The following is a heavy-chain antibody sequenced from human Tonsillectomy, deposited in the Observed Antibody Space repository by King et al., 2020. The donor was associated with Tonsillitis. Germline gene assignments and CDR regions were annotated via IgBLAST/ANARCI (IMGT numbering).Heavy chain of an antibody. Sequence: VQLVESGGGLVQPGGSLRLSCAASGFTFSSYAMSWVRQAPGKGLEWVSAISGSGGSTYYADSVKGRFTISRDNSKNTLYLQMNSLRAEDTAVYYCAKDGGIVLIVYARSFFDYWGQGTLVTVSS. CDR2: ISGSGGST. D-gene: IGHD2-8*01. V-gene: IGHV3-23*04. CDR1: GFTFSSYA. J-gene: IGHJ4*02. CDR3: AKDGGIVLIVYARSFFDY.